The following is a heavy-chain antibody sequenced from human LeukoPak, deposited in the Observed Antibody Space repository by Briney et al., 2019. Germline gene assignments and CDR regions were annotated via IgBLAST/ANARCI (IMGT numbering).Heavy chain of an antibody. D-gene: IGHD2-2*02. CDR2: ISSSSSYI. CDR1: GFTFSSYS. Sequence: GGSLRLSCAASGFTFSSYSMKWVRQAPGKGLEWVSSISSSSSYIYYADSVKGRFTTSRDNAKNSLYLQMNSLRAEDTAVYYCARGDIVVVPAATPYYYYMDVWGKGTTVTVSS. V-gene: IGHV3-21*01. CDR3: ARGDIVVVPAATPYYYYMDV. J-gene: IGHJ6*03.